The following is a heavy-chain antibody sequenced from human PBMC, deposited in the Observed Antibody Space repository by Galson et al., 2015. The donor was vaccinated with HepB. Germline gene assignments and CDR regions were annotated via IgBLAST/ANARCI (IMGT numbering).Heavy chain of an antibody. D-gene: IGHD3-22*01. J-gene: IGHJ6*02. CDR3: TRHGYQDSSGYSAYGLDV. Sequence: SLRLSCAASGFTFSASDMHWVRQASGKGLEWVGHIRSKANSYTTDYAASVKGRFTISRDDSENTAYLQMNSLKTEDTAVCYCTRHGYQDSSGYSAYGLDVWGQGTTVTVSS. CDR1: GFTFSASD. CDR2: IRSKANSYTT. V-gene: IGHV3-73*01.